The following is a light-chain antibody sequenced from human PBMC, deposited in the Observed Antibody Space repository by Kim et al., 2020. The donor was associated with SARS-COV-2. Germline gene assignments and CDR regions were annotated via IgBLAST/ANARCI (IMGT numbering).Light chain of an antibody. CDR3: LQDYNYPYT. CDR1: QGIRND. V-gene: IGKV1-6*01. Sequence: AIQMTQSPSSLSASVGDRVTITCRASQGIRNDLGWYQQKPGKAPKLLIFAASTLQNEVPSRFSGSGSGTDFTLTISSLQPEDFATYYCLQDYNYPYTFGQGTKLEI. J-gene: IGKJ2*01. CDR2: AAS.